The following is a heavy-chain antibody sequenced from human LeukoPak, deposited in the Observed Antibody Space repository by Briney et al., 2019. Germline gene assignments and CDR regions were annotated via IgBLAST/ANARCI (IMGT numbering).Heavy chain of an antibody. V-gene: IGHV1-46*01. CDR2: INPSGGST. CDR3: ARETYYYDTRGYYPYYFDY. Sequence: ASVKVSCKALGYTFTSYYIHWVRQAPGQGLESMGVINPSGGSTKYAESFQGRVSMTRDTSTSTVYMELSTLTSDDTAVYYCARETYYYDTRGYYPYYFDYWGQGIQVTVSS. CDR1: GYTFTSYY. D-gene: IGHD3-22*01. J-gene: IGHJ4*02.